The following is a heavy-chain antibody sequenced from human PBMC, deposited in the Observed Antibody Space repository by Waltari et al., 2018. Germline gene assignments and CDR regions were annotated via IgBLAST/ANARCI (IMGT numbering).Heavy chain of an antibody. J-gene: IGHJ6*03. CDR1: GFTFSSYG. Sequence: QVQLVESGGGVVQPGRSLRLSCAASGFTFSSYGRPWVRQAPGKGLEWVAVISYDGSNKYYADSVKGRFTISRDNSKNTLYLQMNSLRAEDTAVYYCAKGATPRRWYYYMDVWGKGTTVTVSS. CDR3: AKGATPRRWYYYMDV. V-gene: IGHV3-30*18. D-gene: IGHD5-12*01. CDR2: ISYDGSNK.